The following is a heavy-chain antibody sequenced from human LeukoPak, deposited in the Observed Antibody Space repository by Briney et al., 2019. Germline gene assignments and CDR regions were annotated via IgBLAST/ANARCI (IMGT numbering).Heavy chain of an antibody. D-gene: IGHD3-22*01. J-gene: IGHJ4*02. V-gene: IGHV3-23*01. Sequence: PGGSLRLSCAASGFTFTSFAMSWVRQAPGKGLEWVSAISGSGGTTYYADSVKGRFTISRDNSKNTLYLQMNSLRAEDTAVYYCAKGYYYDSSGLGGEFDYWGQGTLVTVSS. CDR2: ISGSGGTT. CDR3: AKGYYYDSSGLGGEFDY. CDR1: GFTFTSFA.